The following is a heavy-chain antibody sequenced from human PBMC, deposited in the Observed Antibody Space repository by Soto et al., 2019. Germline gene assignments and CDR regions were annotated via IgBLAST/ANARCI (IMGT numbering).Heavy chain of an antibody. CDR2: IIPIIGII. D-gene: IGHD4-4*01. CDR1: GGTFSTYT. V-gene: IGHV1-69*04. J-gene: IGHJ5*02. CDR3: AGDPDSHYNDSHASSYP. Sequence: SVKLSCKASGGTFSTYTITWVRQAPRQGLEWMGRIIPIIGIINYAQKFQGRVTISADKFTGTAYMELTGLRSDDTAVYYCAGDPDSHYNDSHASSYPWGQGTLVTVSS.